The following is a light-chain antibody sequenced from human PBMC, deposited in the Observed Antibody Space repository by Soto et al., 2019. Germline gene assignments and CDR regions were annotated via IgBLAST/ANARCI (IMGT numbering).Light chain of an antibody. V-gene: IGLV2-11*01. Sequence: QSVLTQPRSVSGSPGQSVTISCTGTSSDVGGYNYVSWYQQHPGKAPKLMIYDVSKRPSGVPDRLSVSKSGNTASLTISGLQAEDEADYYCCSYAGSSYVFGTGTKLTVL. CDR2: DVS. J-gene: IGLJ1*01. CDR3: CSYAGSSYV. CDR1: SSDVGGYNY.